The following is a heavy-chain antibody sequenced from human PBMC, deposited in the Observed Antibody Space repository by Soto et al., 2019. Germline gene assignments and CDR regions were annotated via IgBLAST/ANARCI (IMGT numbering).Heavy chain of an antibody. CDR2: INHSGST. Sequence: QVQLQQWGAGLLKPSETLSLTCAVYGGSFSGYYWSWIRQPPGKGLEWIGEINHSGSTNYNPSLKSRVTISVDTSKNQFSLKLSSVTAADTAVYYWARSLGRGWFDPWGQGTLVTVSS. J-gene: IGHJ5*02. D-gene: IGHD1-26*01. CDR1: GGSFSGYY. CDR3: ARSLGRGWFDP. V-gene: IGHV4-34*01.